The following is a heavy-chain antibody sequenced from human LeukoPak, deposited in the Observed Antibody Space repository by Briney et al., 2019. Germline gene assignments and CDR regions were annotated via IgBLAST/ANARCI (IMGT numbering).Heavy chain of an antibody. CDR1: GGSFSGYY. CDR2: INHSGST. V-gene: IGHV4-34*01. CDR3: ARGGVLAYCGGDCYSPDDAFDI. J-gene: IGHJ3*02. D-gene: IGHD2-21*02. Sequence: SETLSLTCAVYGGSFSGYYWSWIRQPPGKGLEWIGEINHSGSTNYNPSLKSRVTISVDTSKNQFSLKLSSVTAADTAVYYCARGGVLAYCGGDCYSPDDAFDIWGQGTMVTVSS.